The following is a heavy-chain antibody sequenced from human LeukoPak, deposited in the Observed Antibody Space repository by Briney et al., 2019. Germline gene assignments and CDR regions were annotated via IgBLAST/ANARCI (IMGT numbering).Heavy chain of an antibody. CDR3: ARAGSYRLTTTL. CDR1: GGSISPYY. Sequence: SETLSLTCTVSGGSISPYYWIWIRQPPGKGLDWIGYISYSGSTSFNPSLKSRVTISIHTSTNQLSLALSSVTAADTAVYYCARAGSYRLTTTLWGQGTLVAVSS. J-gene: IGHJ4*02. V-gene: IGHV4-59*01. CDR2: ISYSGST. D-gene: IGHD4-17*01.